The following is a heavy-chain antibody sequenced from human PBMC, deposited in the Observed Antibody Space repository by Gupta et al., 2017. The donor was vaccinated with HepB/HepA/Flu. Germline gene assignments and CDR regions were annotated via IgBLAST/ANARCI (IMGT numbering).Heavy chain of an antibody. CDR1: GFTFSSYW. Sequence: EVQLVQSGGGLVQPGGSLRLSCAASGFTFSSYWMTWVRQAPGKGLEGLANIKEDGSEKYHVDPVKGRFTISRDNAKNSLYLHMSALRAEDTAVYYCARDRWQWLMDYWGQGTLVTVSS. CDR3: ARDRWQWLMDY. D-gene: IGHD6-19*01. CDR2: IKEDGSEK. J-gene: IGHJ4*02. V-gene: IGHV3-7*01.